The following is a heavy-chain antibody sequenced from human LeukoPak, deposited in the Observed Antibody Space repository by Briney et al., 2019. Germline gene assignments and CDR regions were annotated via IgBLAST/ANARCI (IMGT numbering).Heavy chain of an antibody. V-gene: IGHV1-2*02. D-gene: IGHD1-26*01. CDR1: GYTFTGYC. Sequence: ASVKVSCKASGYTFTGYCMHWVRQAPGQGLEWMGWINPNSGGTNYAQKFQGRVTMTRDTSISTAYMELSRLRSDDTAVYYCARGSTWGSGSYLPDYWGQGTLVTVSS. CDR2: INPNSGGT. J-gene: IGHJ4*02. CDR3: ARGSTWGSGSYLPDY.